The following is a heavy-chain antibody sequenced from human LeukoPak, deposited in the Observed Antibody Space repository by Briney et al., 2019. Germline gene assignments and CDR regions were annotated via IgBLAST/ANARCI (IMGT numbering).Heavy chain of an antibody. Sequence: GASVKVSCKASGYTFTSYYMHWVRQAPGQGLEWMGLISPSGGSTSYAQKFQGRVTMTRDTSTSAVYMESSSLRSEDTAVYYCARVTRGALGYWGQGTLVTVSS. D-gene: IGHD3-10*01. CDR1: GYTFTSYY. V-gene: IGHV1-46*01. CDR3: ARVTRGALGY. CDR2: ISPSGGST. J-gene: IGHJ4*02.